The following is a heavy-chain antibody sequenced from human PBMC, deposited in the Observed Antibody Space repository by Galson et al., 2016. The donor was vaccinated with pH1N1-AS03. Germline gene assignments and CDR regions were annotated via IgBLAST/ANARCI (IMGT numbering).Heavy chain of an antibody. CDR3: ARDPRGPCSSATCATTYYFGMDV. J-gene: IGHJ6*02. CDR2: INPENGVT. Sequence: SVKVSCKASGYIFTDFYVHWVRQAPGQGLKWMGWINPENGVTNYAQKFQAWVTMTGDTSISTAYMELHGLKSDDTAVYYCARDPRGPCSSATCATTYYFGMDVWGQGTTVIVSS. CDR1: GYIFTDFY. V-gene: IGHV1-2*04. D-gene: IGHD1-26*01.